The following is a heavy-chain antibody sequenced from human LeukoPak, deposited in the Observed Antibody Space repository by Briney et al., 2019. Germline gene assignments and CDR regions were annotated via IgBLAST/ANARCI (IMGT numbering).Heavy chain of an antibody. J-gene: IGHJ4*02. CDR3: AKDNAYYYADY. CDR1: GFNPRHYW. V-gene: IGHV3-23*01. CDR2: ISGSGGST. Sequence: GGSLRLSCETSGFNPRHYWMSWVRQAPGKGLEWVSAISGSGGSTYYADSVKGRFTISRDNSKNTLYLQMNSLRAEDTAVYYCAKDNAYYYADYWGQGTLVTVSS. D-gene: IGHD3-10*01.